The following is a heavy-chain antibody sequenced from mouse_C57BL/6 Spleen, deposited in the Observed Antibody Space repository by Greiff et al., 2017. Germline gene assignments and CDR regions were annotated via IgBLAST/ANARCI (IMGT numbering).Heavy chain of an antibody. V-gene: IGHV1-26*01. D-gene: IGHD1-1*01. CDR3: ARPLSFITTVVAPDYYAMDY. CDR2: INPNNGGT. CDR1: GYTFTDYY. J-gene: IGHJ4*01. Sequence: EVQLQQSGPELVKPGASVKISCKASGYTFTDYYMNWVKQSHGKSLEWIGDINPNNGGTSYNQKFKGKATLTVDKSSSTAYMELRSLTSEDSAVYYCARPLSFITTVVAPDYYAMDYWGQGTSVTVSS.